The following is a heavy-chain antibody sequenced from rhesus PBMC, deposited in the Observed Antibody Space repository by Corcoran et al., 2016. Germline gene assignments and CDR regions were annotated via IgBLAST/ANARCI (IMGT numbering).Heavy chain of an antibody. CDR3: ARILGGYYFDY. Sequence: QVLLQESGPGLVKSSETLSRTCAVSGGSFSAYWWTWIRQPPGKGLEWIGEINGNWGSTHHHPSLKSRVTISKDASKTQFSLKLNSVTAADPAVYYCARILGGYYFDYWGQGVLVTVSS. V-gene: IGHV4-80*01. J-gene: IGHJ4*01. CDR1: GGSFSAYW. CDR2: INGNWGST. D-gene: IGHD3-34*01.